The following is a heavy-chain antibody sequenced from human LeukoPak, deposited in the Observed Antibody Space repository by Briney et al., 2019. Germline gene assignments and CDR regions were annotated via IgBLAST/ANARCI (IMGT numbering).Heavy chain of an antibody. J-gene: IGHJ4*02. CDR1: GFTFSKYT. CDR2: IYGGGSGST. V-gene: IGHV3-23*01. D-gene: IGHD1-14*01. CDR3: AKDFTPDGIWDIDY. Sequence: GGSLRLSCVASGFTFSKYTMSWVRQAPGEGLEWVSGIYGGGSGSTFYAESVKGRFTISRDNSKNTLYLQMNSLRDEDTAIYYCAKDFTPDGIWDIDYWGRGTLITVSS.